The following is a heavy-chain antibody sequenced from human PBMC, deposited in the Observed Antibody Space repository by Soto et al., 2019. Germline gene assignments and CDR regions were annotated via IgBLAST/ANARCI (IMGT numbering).Heavy chain of an antibody. J-gene: IGHJ6*02. V-gene: IGHV3-48*03. CDR3: ARVGDFWSNYYYGMDV. Sequence: GGSLRLSCAASGFTFSSHEMNWVRQAPGKGLEWVSYISSSGSTIYYADSVKGRFTISRDNAKNSLYLQMNSLRAEDTAVYYCARVGDFWSNYYYGMDVWGQGTTVTVSS. CDR1: GFTFSSHE. D-gene: IGHD3-3*01. CDR2: ISSSGSTI.